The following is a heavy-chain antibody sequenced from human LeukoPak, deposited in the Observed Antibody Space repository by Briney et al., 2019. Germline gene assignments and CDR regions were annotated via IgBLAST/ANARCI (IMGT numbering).Heavy chain of an antibody. CDR3: ARSRQDYYDSSGFAYYFDY. V-gene: IGHV1-69*13. D-gene: IGHD3-22*01. Sequence: ASVKVSCKASGGTFSSYAISWVRQAPGQGLEWMGGIIPFFGTTNYAQKFQGRVTIAADESTSTANMELSGLRPEDTAVYYCARSRQDYYDSSGFAYYFDYWGQGTLVTVSS. CDR1: GGTFSSYA. J-gene: IGHJ4*02. CDR2: IIPFFGTT.